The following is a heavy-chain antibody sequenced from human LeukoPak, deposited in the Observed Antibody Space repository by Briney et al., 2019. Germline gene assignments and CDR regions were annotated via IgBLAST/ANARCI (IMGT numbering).Heavy chain of an antibody. D-gene: IGHD1-26*01. CDR2: INPNSGGT. J-gene: IGHJ4*02. Sequence: GASVKVSCKASGYTFTGYYMHWVRQAPGQGLEWMGWINPNSGGTNYAQKFQGRVTMTRDTSISTAYMELSRLRSEDTAVYYCAAELYSGTYGRCCSFAFWGQGTPVTVSS. CDR3: AAELYSGTYGRCCSFAF. V-gene: IGHV1-2*02. CDR1: GYTFTGYY.